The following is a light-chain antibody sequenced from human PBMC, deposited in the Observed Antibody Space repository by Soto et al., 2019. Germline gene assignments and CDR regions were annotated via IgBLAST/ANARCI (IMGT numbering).Light chain of an antibody. Sequence: QSVLTQPPSVSAAPGQKGTISCSGSSSNIGNNYVSWYRQNPGTAPKVLIYDNNRRPSGIGDRFSGSKSGTSATLGITGLQTGDEADYYCATWDSRLSAVVFGGGTKLTVL. V-gene: IGLV1-51*01. J-gene: IGLJ2*01. CDR2: DNN. CDR3: ATWDSRLSAVV. CDR1: SSNIGNNY.